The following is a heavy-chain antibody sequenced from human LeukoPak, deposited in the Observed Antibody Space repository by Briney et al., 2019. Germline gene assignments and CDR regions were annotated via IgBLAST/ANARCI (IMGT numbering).Heavy chain of an antibody. D-gene: IGHD3-3*01. Sequence: GGSLTLSCAMYGSTSEDSTMYWARQPPGKGLEWVTCISENSGNIGYADSAKGRFTISRDNAKNTLYLQVNRLRPEDTALYYCVKGLDTSGAYYGYFDSCGQGTGVTVTA. CDR1: GSTSEDST. CDR2: ISENSGNI. J-gene: IGHJ4*02. CDR3: VKGLDTSGAYYGYFDS. V-gene: IGHV3-9*02.